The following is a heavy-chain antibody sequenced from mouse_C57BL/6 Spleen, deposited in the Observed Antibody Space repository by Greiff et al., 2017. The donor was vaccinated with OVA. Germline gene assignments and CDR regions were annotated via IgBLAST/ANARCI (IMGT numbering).Heavy chain of an antibody. J-gene: IGHJ2*01. CDR2: IHPNSGST. V-gene: IGHV1-64*01. Sequence: VQLQQPGAELVKPGASVKLSCKASGYTFTSYWMHWVKQRPGQGLEWIGMIHPNSGSTNYNEKFKSKATLTVDKSSSTAYMQLSSLTSEDSAVYYCARSTPPTGSSPFDYWGQGTTLTVSS. D-gene: IGHD1-1*01. CDR3: ARSTPPTGSSPFDY. CDR1: GYTFTSYW.